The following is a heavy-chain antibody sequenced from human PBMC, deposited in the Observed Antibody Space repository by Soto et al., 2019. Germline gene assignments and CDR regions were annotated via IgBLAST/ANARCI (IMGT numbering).Heavy chain of an antibody. J-gene: IGHJ4*02. CDR3: AREPGYSSSWYHKYVSPASDY. CDR2: ISSSGSTI. V-gene: IGHV3-11*01. D-gene: IGHD6-13*01. Sequence: QVQLVESGGGLVKPGGSLRLSCAASGFTFSDYYMSWIRQAPGKGLEWVSYISSSGSTIYYADSVKGRFTISRDNAKNSLYLKMNSMRAEETAVYYCAREPGYSSSWYHKYVSPASDYWGQGTLVTVSS. CDR1: GFTFSDYY.